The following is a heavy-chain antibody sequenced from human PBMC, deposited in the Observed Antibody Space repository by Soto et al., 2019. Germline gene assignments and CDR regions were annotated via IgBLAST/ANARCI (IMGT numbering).Heavy chain of an antibody. J-gene: IGHJ6*02. CDR2: ISGSGGST. D-gene: IGHD3-9*01. Sequence: EVQLVESGGGLVQPGGSLRLSCTASGFTFSSYAMSWVRQAPGKGLEWVSAISGSGGSTYYADSVKGRFTISRDNSKNTLYLQMNSLRAEDTAVYYCAKYHVLRYFDWPRRYYYYGMDVWGQGTTVTVSS. CDR1: GFTFSSYA. CDR3: AKYHVLRYFDWPRRYYYYGMDV. V-gene: IGHV3-23*04.